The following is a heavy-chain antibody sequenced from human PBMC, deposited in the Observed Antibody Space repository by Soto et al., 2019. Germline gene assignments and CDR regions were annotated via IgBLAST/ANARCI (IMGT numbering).Heavy chain of an antibody. V-gene: IGHV2-5*02. Sequence: QITLKESGPTLVKPTQTLTLTCTFSGFSLSTSGVGVGWIRQPPGKALEWLAVIYWDDDKGYSPSLKNRLTITKDTSKNQVVLTMTNMDPVDTATYYCAHTVGLVVVTSEDEYLLHWGQGTQVTVSS. CDR2: IYWDDDK. CDR3: AHTVGLVVVTSEDEYLLH. D-gene: IGHD2-15*01. J-gene: IGHJ1*01. CDR1: GFSLSTSGVG.